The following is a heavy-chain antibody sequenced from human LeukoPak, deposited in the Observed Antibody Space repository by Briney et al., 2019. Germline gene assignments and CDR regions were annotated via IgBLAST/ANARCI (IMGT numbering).Heavy chain of an antibody. J-gene: IGHJ4*02. D-gene: IGHD2-15*01. CDR1: GGSISSYY. CDR3: ARDDCSGGSCYFDY. CDR2: IYYSGST. Sequence: SETLSLTCTVSGGSISSYYWSWIRQPPGKGLEWIGYIYYSGSTNYNPSLKSRVTISVDTSKNQFSLKLSSVTAADTAVYYCARDDCSGGSCYFDYWGQGTLVTVSS. V-gene: IGHV4-59*01.